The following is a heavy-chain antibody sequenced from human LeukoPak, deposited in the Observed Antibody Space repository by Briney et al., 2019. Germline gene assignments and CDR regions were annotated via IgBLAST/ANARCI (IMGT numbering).Heavy chain of an antibody. J-gene: IGHJ4*02. CDR2: IHNSEST. CDR3: ARQVTFGYAYAYYFDY. Sequence: KPSETLSLTCTVSGGSISTSYYYWGWIRQPPGKGLEWIGNIHNSESTYYNPFLKSRVTISVDTSKNQFSLKLSSVTAADTAVYYCARQVTFGYAYAYYFDYWGQGSLVTVSS. CDR1: GGSISTSYYY. V-gene: IGHV4-39*01. D-gene: IGHD5-18*01.